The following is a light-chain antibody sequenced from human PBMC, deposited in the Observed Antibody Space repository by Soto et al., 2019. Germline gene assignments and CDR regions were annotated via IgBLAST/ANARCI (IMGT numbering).Light chain of an antibody. CDR2: EGS. CDR1: SSDVGSYNL. Sequence: QSALTQPASVSGSPGQSITISCTGTSSDVGSYNLVSWYQQHPGKAPKLMIYEGSKRPSGVSNRFSGSKSGNTASLTISGLQAEDEADYYCCSYAGSSTVFGGGTPLTV. J-gene: IGLJ7*01. V-gene: IGLV2-23*01. CDR3: CSYAGSSTV.